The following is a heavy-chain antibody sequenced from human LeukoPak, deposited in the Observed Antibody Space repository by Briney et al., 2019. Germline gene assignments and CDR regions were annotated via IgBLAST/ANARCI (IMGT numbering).Heavy chain of an antibody. CDR1: GFTFTTYW. V-gene: IGHV3-7*01. CDR2: INQVGSSK. J-gene: IGHJ4*02. Sequence: GGSLRLSCAASGFTFTTYWMGWVRQAPGKGPEWVANINQVGSSKYFVDSVKGLFIISRDNAKNSLYLQMNSLRDEDTAVYYCANLGPPGRDHYLESWGQGTLVTVSS. D-gene: IGHD5-24*01. CDR3: ANLGPPGRDHYLES.